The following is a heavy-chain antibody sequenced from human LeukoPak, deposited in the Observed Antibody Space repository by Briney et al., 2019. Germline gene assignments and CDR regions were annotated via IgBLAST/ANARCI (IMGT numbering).Heavy chain of an antibody. CDR3: ARDRQLDSSGYYYLWGYYYYYYGMDV. CDR2: VNRDGSET. V-gene: IGHV3-7*01. CDR1: GFALSSHW. J-gene: IGHJ6*02. Sequence: GGSLRLSCAASGFALSSHWMTWVRQVPGRGPEWVANVNRDGSETYYLDSVKGRFTISRDNAKNSLYLQMNSLRAEDTAVYYCARDRQLDSSGYYYLWGYYYYYYGMDVWGQGTTVTVSS. D-gene: IGHD3-22*01.